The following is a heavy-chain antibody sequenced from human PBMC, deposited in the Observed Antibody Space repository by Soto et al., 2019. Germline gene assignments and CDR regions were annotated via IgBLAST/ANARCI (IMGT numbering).Heavy chain of an antibody. J-gene: IGHJ3*02. CDR2: IYPGDSDN. V-gene: IGHV5-51*01. Sequence: PGESLKISCKGSGYSFTNYWIGWVRQMPGKGLEWMGIIYPGDSDNRYSPSFQGQVTISADKSISTAYLHWSSLKDSDSAIYYCARRNRNYVENAFDIWGKEKMVPVPS. D-gene: IGHD4-4*01. CDR3: ARRNRNYVENAFDI. CDR1: GYSFTNYW.